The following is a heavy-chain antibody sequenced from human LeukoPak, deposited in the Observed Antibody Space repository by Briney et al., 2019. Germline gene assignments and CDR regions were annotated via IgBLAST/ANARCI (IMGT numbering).Heavy chain of an antibody. CDR3: TEGYYYDSSGYYFFDY. CDR2: IIPIFGTA. J-gene: IGHJ4*02. V-gene: IGHV1-69*13. CDR1: GGTFSSYA. Sequence: SVKVSCKASGGTFSSYAISWVRQAPGQGLEWMGGIIPIFGTANYAQKFQGRVTITADESTSTAYMELSSLRSEDTAVYYCTEGYYYDSSGYYFFDYWGQGTLVTVSS. D-gene: IGHD3-22*01.